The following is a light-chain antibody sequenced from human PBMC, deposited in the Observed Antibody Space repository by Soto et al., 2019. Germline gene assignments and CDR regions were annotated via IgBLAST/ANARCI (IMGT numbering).Light chain of an antibody. CDR2: DVS. CDR3: SSYTSSSTLV. CDR1: SNDAGGYNY. J-gene: IGLJ1*01. V-gene: IGLV2-14*01. Sequence: QSALTQPASVSGSPGQSITISCTGTSNDAGGYNYVSWYQQHPGKAPKLMIYDVSNRPSGVSNRFSGSKSGSTASLTISWLQAEDEADYYCSSYTSSSTLVFGTGTKVTVL.